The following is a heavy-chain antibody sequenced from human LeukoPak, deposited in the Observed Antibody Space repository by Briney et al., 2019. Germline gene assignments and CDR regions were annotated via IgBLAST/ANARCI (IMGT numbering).Heavy chain of an antibody. V-gene: IGHV4-59*02. D-gene: IGHD1-26*01. Sequence: SETLSLTCTVSGGSVSSYYWSWIRQPPGKGLEWIGYMYYSGSTNYNPSLKSRVTISIDTSKNQFSLKLNSVTAADTAVYYCGRGVNSGYFANWGQGTLVTVPS. CDR2: MYYSGST. CDR3: GRGVNSGYFAN. J-gene: IGHJ4*02. CDR1: GGSVSSYY.